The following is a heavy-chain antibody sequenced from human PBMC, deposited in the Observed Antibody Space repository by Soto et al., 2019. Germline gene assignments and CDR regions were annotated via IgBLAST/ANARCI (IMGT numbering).Heavy chain of an antibody. CDR2: ISYDGSNK. CDR1: GFTFSSYA. CDR3: ARDGTHDYDAFDI. V-gene: IGHV3-30-3*01. Sequence: QVQLVESGGGVVQPGRSLRLSCAASGFTFSSYAMHWVRQAPGKGLEWVAVISYDGSNKYYADSVKGRFTISRDNSKNTLYLQMNSLRAEDTAVYYCARDGTHDYDAFDIWGQGTMVTVSS. J-gene: IGHJ3*02. D-gene: IGHD4-17*01.